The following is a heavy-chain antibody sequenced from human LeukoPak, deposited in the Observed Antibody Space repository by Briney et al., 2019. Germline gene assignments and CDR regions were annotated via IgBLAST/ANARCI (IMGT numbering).Heavy chain of an antibody. Sequence: GGSLRLSCVASGFTFDDHDMSWVRQAPGKGLEWVSNINWNGGSTGYADSVKDRFTISRDNAKNSLYLQMNSLRAEDTAFYYCARGKMVGATAWGGLDYWGPGTLVTVSS. V-gene: IGHV3-20*04. D-gene: IGHD1-26*01. J-gene: IGHJ4*02. CDR1: GFTFDDHD. CDR2: INWNGGST. CDR3: ARGKMVGATAWGGLDY.